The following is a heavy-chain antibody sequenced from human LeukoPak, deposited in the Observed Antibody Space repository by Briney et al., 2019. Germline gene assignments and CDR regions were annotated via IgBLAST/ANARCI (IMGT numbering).Heavy chain of an antibody. V-gene: IGHV4-59*01. Sequence: SETLSLTCTVSGDSMSSYYWSWIRQPPGKGLEWIGYIYYSGSTNYNPSLKSRVTISVDTSKNQFSLKLSSVTAADTAVYYCARDRPAPMTTVTLDAFDIWGRGTLVTVSS. J-gene: IGHJ2*01. CDR3: ARDRPAPMTTVTLDAFDI. CDR2: IYYSGST. D-gene: IGHD4-17*01. CDR1: GDSMSSYY.